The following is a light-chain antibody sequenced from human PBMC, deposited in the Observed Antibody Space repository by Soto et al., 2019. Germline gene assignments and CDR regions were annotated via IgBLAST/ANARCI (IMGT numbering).Light chain of an antibody. J-gene: IGKJ4*01. CDR2: GAS. CDR1: QSVNSN. V-gene: IGKV3D-15*01. Sequence: ETWMTQSPATLSVSPGERATLSCWASQSVNSNLAWYQQKPGQAPRLLIYGASSRATGIPDRLSGSGYGTDLTITISRMQTEDFEVYYCQQYGSYPLTFGGGTKVDIK. CDR3: QQYGSYPLT.